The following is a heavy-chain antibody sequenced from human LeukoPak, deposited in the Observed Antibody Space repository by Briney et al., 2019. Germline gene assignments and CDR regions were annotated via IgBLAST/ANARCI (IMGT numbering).Heavy chain of an antibody. J-gene: IGHJ4*02. CDR1: GGSISSGDYY. CDR3: ARVSIVVVVADY. V-gene: IGHV4-30-4*01. CDR2: IYYSGST. D-gene: IGHD2-15*01. Sequence: KASETLSLTCTVSGGSISSGDYYWSWIRQPPGKGLEWIGYIYYSGSTYYNPSLKSRVTISVDTSKNQFSLKLSSVTAADTAVYYCARVSIVVVVADYWGQGTLVTVSS.